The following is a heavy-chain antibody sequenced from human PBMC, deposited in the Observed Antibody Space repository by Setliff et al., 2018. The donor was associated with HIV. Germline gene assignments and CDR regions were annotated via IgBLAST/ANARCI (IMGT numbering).Heavy chain of an antibody. CDR3: SRSGVPPYYYYGMDV. CDR2: ISSYNDNT. CDR1: GYSFTNYG. J-gene: IGHJ6*02. D-gene: IGHD3-10*01. V-gene: IGHV1-18*01. Sequence: GASVKVSCKASGYSFTNYGISWVRQAPGQGLEWMGWISSYNDNTNYALNLQGRVTMTTDTSTTTAFMELRSLKADDTGIYYCSRSGVPPYYYYGMDVWGQGTTVTVSS.